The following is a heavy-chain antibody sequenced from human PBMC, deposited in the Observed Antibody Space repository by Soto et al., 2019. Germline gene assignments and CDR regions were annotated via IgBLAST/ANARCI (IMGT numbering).Heavy chain of an antibody. V-gene: IGHV4-30-4*01. Sequence: PSETLSLTCTVSGGSISSGDYYWSWIRQPPGKGLEWIGYIYYSGSTYYNPSLKSRVTISVDTSKNQFSLKLSSVTAADPAVYYCARHRYPLLWFGLQPQWGQGTLVTVS. D-gene: IGHD3-10*01. J-gene: IGHJ4*02. CDR2: IYYSGST. CDR3: ARHRYPLLWFGLQPQ. CDR1: GGSISSGDYY.